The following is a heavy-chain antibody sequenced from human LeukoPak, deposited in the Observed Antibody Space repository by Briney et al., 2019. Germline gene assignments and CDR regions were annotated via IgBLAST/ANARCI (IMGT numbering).Heavy chain of an antibody. D-gene: IGHD3-10*01. J-gene: IGHJ5*02. CDR3: AREITMVRGVIS. CDR2: INWNGGST. Sequence: GGSLRLSCAASGFTFDNYGMSWVRQGPGKGLEWVSGINWNGGSTGYADSVKGRFTISRDNAKNSLYLQMNSLRAEDTAVYYCAREITMVRGVISWGQGTLVTVSS. V-gene: IGHV3-20*04. CDR1: GFTFDNYG.